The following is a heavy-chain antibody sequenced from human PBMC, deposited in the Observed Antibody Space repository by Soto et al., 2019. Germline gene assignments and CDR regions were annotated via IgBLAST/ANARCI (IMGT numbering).Heavy chain of an antibody. V-gene: IGHV3-11*01. J-gene: IGHJ4*02. D-gene: IGHD3-10*01. CDR3: ASDPFYYASGY. CDR2: ISSSGSTI. Sequence: QVQLVESGGGLVKPGGSLRLSCAASGFTFSDYYMTWIRQAPGKGLEWVSYISSSGSTIYYADSVKGRFTVSRDNAKNSLFLQMKSLRAEDTAVYYCASDPFYYASGYWGQGTLVTVSS. CDR1: GFTFSDYY.